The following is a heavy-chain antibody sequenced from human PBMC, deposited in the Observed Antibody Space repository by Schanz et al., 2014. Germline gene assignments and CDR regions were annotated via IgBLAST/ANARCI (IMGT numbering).Heavy chain of an antibody. CDR3: ARDERDIPRSLFVF. V-gene: IGHV4-4*02. Sequence: QVQLQESGPGLVKPSGTLSLTCAVSGGFISSINWWSWVRQSPGTGLEWIGEINNSGSTNYNPSLKSRVTISLDKSKSQFSLTLNAVTAADTAVYYCARDERDIPRSLFVFWGQGTLVTVSA. CDR1: GGFISSINW. CDR2: INNSGST. D-gene: IGHD2-2*01. J-gene: IGHJ4*02.